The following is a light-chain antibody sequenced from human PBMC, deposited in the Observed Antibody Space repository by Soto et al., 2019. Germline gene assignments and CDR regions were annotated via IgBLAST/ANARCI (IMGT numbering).Light chain of an antibody. CDR1: QSVSGY. V-gene: IGKV3-20*01. J-gene: IGKJ4*01. CDR3: QQYGSSPLT. CDR2: GAS. Sequence: EMGITQSPATLSLSPGGRGTPSCRASQSVSGYLVWYQQKPGQAPRLLIYGASSRASGIPDRFSGSGSGTDFTLTISRLESEDFAVYYCQQYGSSPLTFGGGTKVDIK.